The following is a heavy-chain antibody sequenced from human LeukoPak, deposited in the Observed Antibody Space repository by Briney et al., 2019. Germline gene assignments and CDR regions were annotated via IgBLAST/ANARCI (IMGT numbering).Heavy chain of an antibody. V-gene: IGHV1-24*01. D-gene: IGHD3-22*01. J-gene: IGHJ5*02. Sequence: ASVKVSCKVSGYTLTELSMHWLRQAPGKGLEWMGGFDPEDGETIYAQKVQGRVTMTEDTSTATAYMELSSLRSEDTAGSYCSTGAYDSSGPWGQGTLVTVSS. CDR2: FDPEDGET. CDR3: STGAYDSSGP. CDR1: GYTLTELS.